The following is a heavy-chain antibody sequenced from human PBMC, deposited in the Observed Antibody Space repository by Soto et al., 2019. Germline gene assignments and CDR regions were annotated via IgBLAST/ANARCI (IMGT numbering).Heavy chain of an antibody. CDR1: GGSISSSSYY. V-gene: IGHV4-39*01. J-gene: IGHJ4*02. CDR3: ARRLVVGATTGFDY. D-gene: IGHD1-26*01. CDR2: IYYSGST. Sequence: PSETLSLTCTVSGGSISSSSYYWGWIRQPPGKGLEWIGSIYYSGSTYYNPSLKSRVTISVDTSKNQFSLKLSSVTAADTAVYYCARRLVVGATTGFDYWGQGTLVTVSS.